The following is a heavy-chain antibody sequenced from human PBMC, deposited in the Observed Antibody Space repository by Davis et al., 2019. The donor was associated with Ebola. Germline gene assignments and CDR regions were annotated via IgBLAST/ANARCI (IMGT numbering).Heavy chain of an antibody. Sequence: ESLKISCAASGFTLSDYYMSWIRQPPGKGLEWVGNFYYNLATHYSPSLESRVTISVDTSKNQFSLRLNSVTAADTAIYYCAREGYRGGGFDYWGQGTLVPVSS. V-gene: IGHV4-59*12. D-gene: IGHD2-21*01. CDR3: AREGYRGGGFDY. CDR1: GFTLSDYY. J-gene: IGHJ4*02. CDR2: FYYNLAT.